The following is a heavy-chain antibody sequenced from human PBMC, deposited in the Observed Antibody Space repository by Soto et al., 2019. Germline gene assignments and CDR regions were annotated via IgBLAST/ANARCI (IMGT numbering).Heavy chain of an antibody. J-gene: IGHJ4*02. CDR2: INPSGGST. D-gene: IGHD1-1*01. Sequence: VKVSCKASGYTFTSYYMHWVRQAPGQGLEWMGVINPSGGSTIYAQKFQGRVTMTRDTSTNTVYMDLSSLRSEDTAVYYCARLTGTSSGDYWGQGTLVTVPQ. CDR3: ARLTGTSSGDY. CDR1: GYTFTSYY. V-gene: IGHV1-46*01.